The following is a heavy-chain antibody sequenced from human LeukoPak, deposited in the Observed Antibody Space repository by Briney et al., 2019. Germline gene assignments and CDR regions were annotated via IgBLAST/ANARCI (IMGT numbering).Heavy chain of an antibody. CDR3: ARHPAPMYYFDRNPYYFDI. J-gene: IGHJ4*02. D-gene: IGHD3-22*01. CDR1: RGSINSKTYY. V-gene: IGHV4-39*01. Sequence: SETLSLTCTVSRGSINSKTYYWGWIRQPPGKRLEWIGSIFHNGSTNYNPSLKSRLSISVDTSKNQFSLRLSSATAADTAVYFCARHPAPMYYFDRNPYYFDIWGLGTLVTVSS. CDR2: IFHNGST.